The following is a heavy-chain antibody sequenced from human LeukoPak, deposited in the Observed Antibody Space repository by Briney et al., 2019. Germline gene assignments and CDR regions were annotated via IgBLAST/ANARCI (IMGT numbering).Heavy chain of an antibody. V-gene: IGHV4-34*01. CDR3: ARIVRTQYYGSGIPRFDP. CDR1: GGSFSGYY. Sequence: SETLSLTCAVYGGSFSGYYWSWIRQPPGKGLEWIGEINHSGSTNYNPSLKSRVTISVDTSKNQLSLKLRSVTAADTAVFYCARIVRTQYYGSGIPRFDPWGQGTLVTVSS. CDR2: INHSGST. J-gene: IGHJ5*02. D-gene: IGHD3-10*01.